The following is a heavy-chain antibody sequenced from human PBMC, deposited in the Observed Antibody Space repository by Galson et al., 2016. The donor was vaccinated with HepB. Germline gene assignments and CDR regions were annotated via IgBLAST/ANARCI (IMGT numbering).Heavy chain of an antibody. CDR2: MSPISGDT. CDR1: GYTLTSYD. D-gene: IGHD2-2*01. V-gene: IGHV1-8*01. J-gene: IGHJ5*02. Sequence: SVKVSCKASGYTLTSYDINWVRQAPGQGLEWMGWMSPISGDTGFPQKFLGRLTMTRDTSIDTAYLELSGLTSEDTAVYYCAREVGDIVVVPATWGQGTLVTVSS. CDR3: AREVGDIVVVPAT.